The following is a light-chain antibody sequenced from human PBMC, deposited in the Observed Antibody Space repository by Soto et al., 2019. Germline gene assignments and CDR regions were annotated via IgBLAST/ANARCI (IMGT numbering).Light chain of an antibody. CDR1: QSVLYNSNNKNY. V-gene: IGKV4-1*01. CDR2: WAS. J-gene: IGKJ3*01. CDR3: QQYSPTRVT. Sequence: DIVMTQSPDSLAVSLGERATINCKSSQSVLYNSNNKNYLTWYQQKPGQPPKLLIYWASTRESGVPDRFSGRGSGTDFTLTISRLQAEDFAVYYCQQYSPTRVTFRPGTKVDIK.